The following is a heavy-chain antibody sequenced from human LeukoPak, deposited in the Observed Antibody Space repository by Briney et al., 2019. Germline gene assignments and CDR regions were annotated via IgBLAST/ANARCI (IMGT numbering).Heavy chain of an antibody. CDR3: TRQGVYYSDSSAFYY. V-gene: IGHV5-51*01. Sequence: HGESLKISCKGSGYRFTSYCIGWVRQMPGKGLELMAIIYPGDSDARYSPSFQGQVTISADKSISTAYLQWSSLKASDTAMYYCTRQGVYYSDSSAFYYWGQGTLVTVSS. CDR1: GYRFTSYC. D-gene: IGHD3-22*01. J-gene: IGHJ4*02. CDR2: IYPGDSDA.